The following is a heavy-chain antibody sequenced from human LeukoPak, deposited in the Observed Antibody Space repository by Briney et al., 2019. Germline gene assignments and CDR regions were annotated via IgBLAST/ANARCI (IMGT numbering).Heavy chain of an antibody. CDR2: ISREGGIA. J-gene: IGHJ4*02. CDR1: GFIFSTYD. V-gene: IGHV3-30-3*01. CDR3: ARHFTTGSIDH. D-gene: IGHD3-9*01. Sequence: GGSLRLSCAASGFIFSTYDMHWVRQAPGKGLEWVAVISREGGIAYHADSVKGRFTISRDNSKNTLYSQMNSLRADDTAVYYCARHFTTGSIDHWGQGNLVTVSS.